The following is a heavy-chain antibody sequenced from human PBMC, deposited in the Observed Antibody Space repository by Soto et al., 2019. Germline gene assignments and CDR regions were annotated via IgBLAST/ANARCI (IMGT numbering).Heavy chain of an antibody. J-gene: IGHJ4*03. V-gene: IGHV4-39*01. CDR2: IYYGGNT. CDR3: ARIVVRGITSI. Sequence: PSETLSLTCTVSGGPISSSGYNWGWIRRPPGKGLEWIGNIYYGGNTYHNPSLQSRVTISVDTSKNQVSLKLSSVTAADMAVYYCARIVVRGITSIWGQGTMVTVSS. CDR1: GGPISSSGYN. D-gene: IGHD3-10*01.